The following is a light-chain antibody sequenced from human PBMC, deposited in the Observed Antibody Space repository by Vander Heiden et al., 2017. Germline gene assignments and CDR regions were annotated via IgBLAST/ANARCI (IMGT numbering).Light chain of an antibody. J-gene: IGKJ4*01. V-gene: IGKV1-27*01. CDR1: QGISNY. Sequence: MTQSPSSLSASVGDRVTITCRASQGISNYLAWYQQKPGKVPKLLIYAASTLQSGVPSRFRGSGSGTDFTLTISSLQPEDVATYYCQKYNSAPPFGGGTKVEIK. CDR2: AAS. CDR3: QKYNSAPP.